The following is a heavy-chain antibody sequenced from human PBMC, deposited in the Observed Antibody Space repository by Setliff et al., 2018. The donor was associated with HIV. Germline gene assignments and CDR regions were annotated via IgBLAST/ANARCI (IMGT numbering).Heavy chain of an antibody. D-gene: IGHD3-22*01. J-gene: IGHJ4*02. CDR1: GYTFTSYD. V-gene: IGHV1-8*02. Sequence: ASVKVSCKASGYTFTSYDINWVRQATGQGLEWMGWMNPNSGNTGYAQKFQGRVTMTRNTSISTAYMELSSVTAADTAVYYCARWPPHRSSDYDQEYYFDYWGQGTLVTVSS. CDR2: MNPNSGNT. CDR3: ARWPPHRSSDYDQEYYFDY.